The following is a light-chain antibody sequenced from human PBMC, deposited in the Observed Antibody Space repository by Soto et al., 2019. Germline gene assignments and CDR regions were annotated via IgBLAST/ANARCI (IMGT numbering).Light chain of an antibody. V-gene: IGKV3-20*01. CDR1: QSVSNNY. CDR2: GAS. J-gene: IGKJ1*01. CDR3: GQCGGAGR. Sequence: FTQSPNTLYLAPRQRTTNTSRASQSVSNNYLAWYQQKPGQAPRLLIYGASNRATGIPDRFNGSGSGADLIVMMCRLERGDFVVFYGGQCGGAGRLGRGTKVDIK.